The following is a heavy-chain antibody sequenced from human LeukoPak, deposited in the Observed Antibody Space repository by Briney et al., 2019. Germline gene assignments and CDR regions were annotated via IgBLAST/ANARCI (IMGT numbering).Heavy chain of an antibody. CDR1: GFTFTSYA. CDR2: ITVSGDST. V-gene: IGHV3-23*01. J-gene: IGHJ3*02. D-gene: IGHD2-2*01. Sequence: PGGSLRLSCAASGFTFTSYAMTWVRQAPGKGLEWVSTITVSGDSTYYADSVKGRFTISRDNSQNTLYLQMNSLRAEDTAVYYCAKAGPYQLLTLDAFDIWGQGTMVTVSS. CDR3: AKAGPYQLLTLDAFDI.